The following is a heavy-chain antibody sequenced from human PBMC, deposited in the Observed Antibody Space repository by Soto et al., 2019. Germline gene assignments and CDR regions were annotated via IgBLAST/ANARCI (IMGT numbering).Heavy chain of an antibody. Sequence: QVQLVESGGGVVQPGRSLRLSCAASGFTFSSYGMHWVRQAPGKGLEWVAVIWYDGSNKYYADSVKGRFTISRDNSKNTLYLQMNSLRAEDTAVYYCASDGGSDPFDYWGQGTLVTVSS. CDR2: IWYDGSNK. D-gene: IGHD3-16*01. J-gene: IGHJ4*02. V-gene: IGHV3-33*01. CDR1: GFTFSSYG. CDR3: ASDGGSDPFDY.